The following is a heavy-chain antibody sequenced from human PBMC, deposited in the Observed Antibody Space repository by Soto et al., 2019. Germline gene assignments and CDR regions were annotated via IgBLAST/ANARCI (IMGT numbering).Heavy chain of an antibody. Sequence: SVSRSLTCTVCGDCISNSDYYWNGIRQSTGKGLEWMASIDCSGGTYYNQSLNGRVVISADTSKNLFSLKLRSVTAADTALYFCARDRAYCYGCDLWGQATTVSVSS. CDR2: IDCSGGT. CDR3: ARDRAYCYGCDL. J-gene: IGHJ6*02. CDR1: GDCISNSDYY. V-gene: IGHV4-30-4*01.